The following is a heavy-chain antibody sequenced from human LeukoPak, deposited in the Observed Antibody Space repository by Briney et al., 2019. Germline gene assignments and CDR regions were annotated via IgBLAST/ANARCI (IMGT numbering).Heavy chain of an antibody. J-gene: IGHJ1*01. CDR2: ISTRGTYI. CDR3: ARDPPSFQY. CDR1: GFTLSSYV. V-gene: IGHV3-21*01. Sequence: GGSLRLSCAASGFTLSSYVMSWVRQAPGKGLEWVSSISTRGTYIYYAGSVKGRFTISRDDAENSLYLHMNSLRVEDTAVYFCARDPPSFQYWGQGTLVTVSS.